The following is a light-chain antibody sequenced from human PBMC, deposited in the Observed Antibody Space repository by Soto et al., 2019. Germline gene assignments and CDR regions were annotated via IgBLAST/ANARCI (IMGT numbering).Light chain of an antibody. Sequence: QLVLTQSPSASASLGASVKLTCTLSSGHSSYAIAWHQQQQEKGPRYMMKLSSDGSHSKGDVIPDLFSASSSGAARYLTIPRLASDDEADYYCQTWDTGDRVVFGGGTKLTVL. CDR1: SGHSSYA. V-gene: IGLV4-69*01. CDR2: LSSDGSH. CDR3: QTWDTGDRVV. J-gene: IGLJ2*01.